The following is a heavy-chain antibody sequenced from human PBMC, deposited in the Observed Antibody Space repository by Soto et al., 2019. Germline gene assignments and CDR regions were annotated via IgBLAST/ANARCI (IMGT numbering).Heavy chain of an antibody. D-gene: IGHD3-22*01. J-gene: IGHJ5*02. CDR1: GGSISSGDYY. Sequence: SETLSLTCTVSGGSISSGDYYWSWIRQPPGKGLEWIGYIYYSGSTYYNPSLKSRVTISVDTSKNQFSLKLSSVTAADTAVYYCASEGYCDSSGYFAWGQGTLVTVSS. V-gene: IGHV4-30-4*01. CDR3: ASEGYCDSSGYFA. CDR2: IYYSGST.